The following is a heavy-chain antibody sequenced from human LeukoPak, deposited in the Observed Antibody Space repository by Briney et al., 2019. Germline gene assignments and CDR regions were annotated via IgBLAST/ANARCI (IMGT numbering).Heavy chain of an antibody. Sequence: SETLSLTCTVSGGTISSSNYYWGWIRQSPGKGLEWIGYIFYRGRTYYKSSLKSRVTISVNTSKNQFSLKLSSVTAADTAVYYCARAFEYYYFDYWGQGALVTVSS. J-gene: IGHJ4*02. CDR3: ARAFEYYYFDY. V-gene: IGHV4-39*01. CDR2: IFYRGRT. D-gene: IGHD2/OR15-2a*01. CDR1: GGTISSSNYY.